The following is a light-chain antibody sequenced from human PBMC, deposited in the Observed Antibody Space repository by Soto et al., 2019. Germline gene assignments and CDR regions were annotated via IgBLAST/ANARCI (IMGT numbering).Light chain of an antibody. CDR3: AAWDDSLNGPV. V-gene: IGLV2-14*02. CDR1: INDVGSYNL. Sequence: QSALTQPASVSGSPGQSITISCTGTINDVGSYNLVSWYQQHPGKAPKLIIYDVTKRPSGVSDRFSGSKSGTSASLAIRGLQSEDEADYYCAAWDDSLNGPVFGGGTKVTVL. CDR2: DVT. J-gene: IGLJ3*02.